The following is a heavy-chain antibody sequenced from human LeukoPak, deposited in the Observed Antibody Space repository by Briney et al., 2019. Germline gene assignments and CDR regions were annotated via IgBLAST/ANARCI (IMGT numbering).Heavy chain of an antibody. CDR3: ARDYDFWSGRDAFDI. J-gene: IGHJ3*02. D-gene: IGHD3-3*01. V-gene: IGHV1-46*01. Sequence: ASVKVSCKASGYTFTSYYMHWVRQTPGQGLEWMGIINPSGGSTSYAQKFQGRVTMTRDTSTSTVYMELSSLRSEDTAVYYCARDYDFWSGRDAFDIWGQGTMVTVSS. CDR1: GYTFTSYY. CDR2: INPSGGST.